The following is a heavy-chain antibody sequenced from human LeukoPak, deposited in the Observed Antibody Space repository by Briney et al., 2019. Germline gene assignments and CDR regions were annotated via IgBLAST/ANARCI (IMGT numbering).Heavy chain of an antibody. CDR3: ARRGYSYEIDY. D-gene: IGHD5-18*01. V-gene: IGHV3-21*01. J-gene: IGHJ4*02. Sequence: PGGSLRPSCTASGFAFSSYAMNWVRQAPGKGLEWVSSSSGSGSYIYYADSVKGRFTISRDNAKNSLYLQMNSLRAEDTAVYYCARRGYSYEIDYWGQGTLVTVSS. CDR2: SSGSGSYI. CDR1: GFAFSSYA.